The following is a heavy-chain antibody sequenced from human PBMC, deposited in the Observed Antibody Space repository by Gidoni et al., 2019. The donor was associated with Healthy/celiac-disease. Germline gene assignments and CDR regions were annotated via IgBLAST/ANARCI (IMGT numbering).Heavy chain of an antibody. Sequence: QVQLQESGPGLVTPSGPLSLHCAVSGGSISSSNWGSWVRQPPGKGLEWIGEIYHSGSSNYNPSLKSRVTISVDKSKNQFSLKLSSVTAADTAVYYCARGTSGRGAKGRAFDIWGQGTMVTVSS. V-gene: IGHV4-4*02. CDR3: ARGTSGRGAKGRAFDI. D-gene: IGHD1-26*01. CDR2: IYHSGSS. CDR1: GGSISSSNW. J-gene: IGHJ3*02.